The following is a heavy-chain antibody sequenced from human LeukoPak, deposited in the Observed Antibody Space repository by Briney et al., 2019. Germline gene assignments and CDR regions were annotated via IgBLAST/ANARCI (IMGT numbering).Heavy chain of an antibody. CDR2: INHSGST. CDR3: ARGPGMTIPASVENYYYGMDV. Sequence: SETLSLTCAVYGGSFSGYYWSWIRQPPGKGLEWIGEINHSGSTNYNPSLKSRVTISVDTSKNQFSLKLSSATAADTAVYYCARGPGMTIPASVENYYYGMDVWGQGTTVTVSS. CDR1: GGSFSGYY. D-gene: IGHD2-2*01. V-gene: IGHV4-34*01. J-gene: IGHJ6*02.